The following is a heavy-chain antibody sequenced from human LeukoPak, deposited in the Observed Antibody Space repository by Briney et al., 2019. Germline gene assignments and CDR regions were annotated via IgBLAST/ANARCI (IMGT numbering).Heavy chain of an antibody. CDR2: ISYDGSNK. CDR3: ARDLGVAVATDAFDI. D-gene: IGHD6-19*01. J-gene: IGHJ3*02. CDR1: GFTFSSYA. V-gene: IGHV3-30*04. Sequence: GRSLRLSCAASGFTFSSYAMHWVRQAPGKGLEWVAVISYDGSNKYYADSVKGRFTISRDNSKNTLYLQMNSLRAEDTAVYYCARDLGVAVATDAFDIWGQGTMVTVSS.